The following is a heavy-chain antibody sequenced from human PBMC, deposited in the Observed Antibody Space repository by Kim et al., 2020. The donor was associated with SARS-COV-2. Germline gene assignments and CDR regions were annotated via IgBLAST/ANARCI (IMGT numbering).Heavy chain of an antibody. J-gene: IGHJ6*02. CDR2: IYPGDSDT. CDR3: ARIAAEYYYYYGMDV. D-gene: IGHD6-13*01. V-gene: IGHV5-51*01. CDR1: GYSFTSYW. Sequence: GESLKISCKGSGYSFTSYWIGWVRQMPGKGLEWMGIIYPGDSDTRYSPSFQGQVTISADKSISTAYLQWSSLKASDTAMYYCARIAAEYYYYYGMDVWGQGTTVTVSS.